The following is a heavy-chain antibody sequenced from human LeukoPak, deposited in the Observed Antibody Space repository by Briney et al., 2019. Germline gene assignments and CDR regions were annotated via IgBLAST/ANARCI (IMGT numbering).Heavy chain of an antibody. J-gene: IGHJ4*02. CDR3: AKGLAKITFDQ. CDR1: GASMSSYY. D-gene: IGHD5-24*01. Sequence: SETLSLTCTVSGASMSSYYWSWIRQPAGKGLEWIGRIYSSGSTNYNPSLKSRVTMSVETSKNQFSLILNSVTAADTAVYYCAKGLAKITFDQWGQGTLVTVSS. CDR2: IYSSGST. V-gene: IGHV4-4*07.